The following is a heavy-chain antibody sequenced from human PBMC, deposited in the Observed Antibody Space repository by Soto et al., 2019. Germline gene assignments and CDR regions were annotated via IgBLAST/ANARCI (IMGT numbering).Heavy chain of an antibody. CDR2: IYYSGGT. CDR3: SRAPKLRPDFDY. V-gene: IGHV4-4*02. D-gene: IGHD1-1*01. CDR1: GDYIKSSHW. J-gene: IGHJ4*02. Sequence: HVQLQESGPGLVKPSGTLSLTCTVSGDYIKSSHWYSWVRQPPGKGLEWIGEIYYSGGTNLNPSLKSRVTMSLGKFKNEIFLNLDSVPAADTAIYYCSRAPKLRPDFDYWGQGALVTVSS.